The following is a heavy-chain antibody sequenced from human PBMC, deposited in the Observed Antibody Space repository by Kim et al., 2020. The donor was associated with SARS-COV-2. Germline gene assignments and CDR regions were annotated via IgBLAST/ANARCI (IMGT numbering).Heavy chain of an antibody. CDR3: ARGSGYYSTDAFDI. Sequence: GGSLRLSCAASGFTFSSYDMHWVRQATGKGLEWVSAIGTAGDTYYPGSVKGRFTISRENAKNSLYLQMNSLRAGDTAVYYCARGSGYYSTDAFDIWGQGTMVTVSS. V-gene: IGHV3-13*01. J-gene: IGHJ3*02. CDR1: GFTFSSYD. CDR2: IGTAGDT. D-gene: IGHD3-22*01.